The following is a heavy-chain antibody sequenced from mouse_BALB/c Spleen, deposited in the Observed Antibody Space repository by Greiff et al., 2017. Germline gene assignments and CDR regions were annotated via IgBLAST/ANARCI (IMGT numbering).Heavy chain of an antibody. Sequence: DVKLVESGGGLVQPGGSRKLSCAASGFTFSSFGMHWVRQAPEKGLEWVAYISSGSSTIYYADTVKGRFTISRDNPKNTLFLQMTSLRSEDTAMYYCARERRGAMDYWGQGTSVTVSS. J-gene: IGHJ4*01. CDR2: ISSGSSTI. V-gene: IGHV5-17*02. CDR3: ARERRGAMDY. D-gene: IGHD2-12*01. CDR1: GFTFSSFG.